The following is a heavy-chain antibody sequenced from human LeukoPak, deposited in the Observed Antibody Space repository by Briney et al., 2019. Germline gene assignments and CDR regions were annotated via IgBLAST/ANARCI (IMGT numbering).Heavy chain of an antibody. D-gene: IGHD6-19*01. CDR2: IYYSGST. CDR3: ARHKLGTVAGFYFDY. J-gene: IGHJ4*02. CDR1: GGSISSYY. Sequence: PSETLSLTCTVSGGSISSYYWGWIRQPPGKGLEWIGSIYYSGSTYYNPSLKSRVTISVDTSKNQFSLKLSSVTAAETAVYYCARHKLGTVAGFYFDYWGQGTLVTVSS. V-gene: IGHV4-39*01.